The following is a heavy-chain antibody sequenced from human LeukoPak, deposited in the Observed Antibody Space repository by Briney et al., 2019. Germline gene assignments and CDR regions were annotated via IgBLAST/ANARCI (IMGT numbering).Heavy chain of an antibody. D-gene: IGHD2-15*01. CDR3: TRFRGYCSGATCYPYYFDY. J-gene: IGHJ4*02. CDR1: GFSFSGYY. V-gene: IGHV3-11*01. CDR2: ISSSGGTTI. Sequence: GGSLRLFCAASGFSFSGYYMSWIRQAPGKGLEWISYISSSGGTTIYYADSVKGRFTISRDNAENSLYLRMDSLRAEDTAVYYCTRFRGYCSGATCYPYYFDYWGQGTLVTVSS.